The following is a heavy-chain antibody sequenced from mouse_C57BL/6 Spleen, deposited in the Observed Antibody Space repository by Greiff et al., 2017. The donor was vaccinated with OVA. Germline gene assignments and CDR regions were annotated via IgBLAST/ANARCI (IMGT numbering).Heavy chain of an antibody. D-gene: IGHD2-2*01. CDR1: GYTFTDYY. Sequence: QVQLQQSGAELVRPGASVKLSCKASGYTFTDYYINWVKQRPGQGLEWIARIYPGSGNTYYNEKFKGKATLTAEKSSSTAYMQLSSLTSEDSAVYFCARWGPYGYGDWQFDVWGTGTTVTVSS. V-gene: IGHV1-76*01. J-gene: IGHJ1*03. CDR2: IYPGSGNT. CDR3: ARWGPYGYGDWQFDV.